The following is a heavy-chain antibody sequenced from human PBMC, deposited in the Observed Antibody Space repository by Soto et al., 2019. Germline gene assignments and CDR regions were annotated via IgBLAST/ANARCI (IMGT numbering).Heavy chain of an antibody. CDR1: GGTFSSYA. Sequence: VASVKVSCKASGGTFSSYAISWVRQAPGQGLEWMGGIIPIFGTANYAQKFQGRVTITADESTSTAYMELSSLRSEDTAVYYCAREGGAAGAVVGYSYGYGAFDIWGQGTMVTVSS. J-gene: IGHJ3*02. CDR2: IIPIFGTA. CDR3: AREGGAAGAVVGYSYGYGAFDI. V-gene: IGHV1-69*13. D-gene: IGHD5-18*01.